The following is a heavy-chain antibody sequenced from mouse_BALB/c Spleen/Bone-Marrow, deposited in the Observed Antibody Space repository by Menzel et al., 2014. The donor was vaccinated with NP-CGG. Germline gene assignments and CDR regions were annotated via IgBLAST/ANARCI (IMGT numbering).Heavy chain of an antibody. Sequence: LEESGAELAGPGASVKMSCKASGYTFXGYTIHWVKQRPGQGLEWIGYINPTSGYANYNQKFKDKATLTADKSSSTAYMQLSSLTSEDSAVLYCARSMIVYFAMDYWGQGTSVTVSS. D-gene: IGHD2-3*01. V-gene: IGHV1-4*01. J-gene: IGHJ4*01. CDR2: INPTSGYA. CDR1: GYTFXGYT. CDR3: ARSMIVYFAMDY.